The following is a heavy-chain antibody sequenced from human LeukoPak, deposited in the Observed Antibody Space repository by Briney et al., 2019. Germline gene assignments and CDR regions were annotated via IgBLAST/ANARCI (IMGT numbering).Heavy chain of an antibody. V-gene: IGHV3-33*07. J-gene: IGHJ4*02. CDR2: IWYDGSNK. D-gene: IGHD3-10*01. Sequence: GESLRLSCEVSGFTFSMNSMNWVRQAPGKGLEWVAVIWYDGSNKYYADSVKGRFTISRDNSKNTLYLQMNSLRAEDTAVYYCARGVIEGNDYWGQGTLVTVSS. CDR3: ARGVIEGNDY. CDR1: GFTFSMNS.